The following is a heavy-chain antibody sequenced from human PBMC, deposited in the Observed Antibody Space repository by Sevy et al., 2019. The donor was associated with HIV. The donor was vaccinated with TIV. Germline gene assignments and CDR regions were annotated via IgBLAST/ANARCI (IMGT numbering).Heavy chain of an antibody. V-gene: IGHV1-2*02. CDR3: ARGGYSSSWYLVCWFDP. CDR1: GYTFTGYY. D-gene: IGHD6-13*01. CDR2: INPNSGGT. Sequence: ASVNVSCKASGYTFTGYYMHWVRQAPGQGLEWMGWINPNSGGTNYAQKFQGRVTMTRDTSISTAYMELSRLRSDDTAVYYCARGGYSSSWYLVCWFDPWGQGTLVTVSS. J-gene: IGHJ5*02.